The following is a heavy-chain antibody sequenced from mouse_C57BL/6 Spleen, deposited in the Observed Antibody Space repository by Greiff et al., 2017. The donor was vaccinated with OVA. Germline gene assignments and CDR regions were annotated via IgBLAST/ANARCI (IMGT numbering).Heavy chain of an antibody. CDR3: AREGVYGNYYFDY. J-gene: IGHJ2*01. CDR1: GYAFSSSW. Sequence: VQLQQSGPELVKPGASVKISCKASGYAFSSSWMNWVKQRPGKGLEWIGRIYPGDGDTNYNGKFKGKATLTADKSSSTAYMQLSSLTSEDSAVYFCAREGVYGNYYFDYWGQGTTLTVSS. V-gene: IGHV1-82*01. CDR2: IYPGDGDT. D-gene: IGHD2-1*01.